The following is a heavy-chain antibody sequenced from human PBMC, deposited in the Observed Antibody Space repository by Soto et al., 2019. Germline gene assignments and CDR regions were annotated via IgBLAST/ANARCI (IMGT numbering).Heavy chain of an antibody. J-gene: IGHJ6*02. D-gene: IGHD1-26*01. CDR3: AKENPSGSYYSYYGMDV. Sequence: QVQLVESGGGVVQPGRSLRLSCAASGFTFSSYGMHWVRQAPGKGLEWVAVISYDGSNKYYADSVKGRFTISRDNSKNTLYLQMNSLRAEDTAVYYCAKENPSGSYYSYYGMDVWGQGTTVTVSS. CDR1: GFTFSSYG. V-gene: IGHV3-30*18. CDR2: ISYDGSNK.